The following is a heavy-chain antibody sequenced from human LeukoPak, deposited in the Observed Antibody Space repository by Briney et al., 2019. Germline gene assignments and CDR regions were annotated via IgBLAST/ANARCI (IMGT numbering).Heavy chain of an antibody. Sequence: GGSLRLSCAASGFSITDHYMDWVRQAPGKGLEWVGRTRNKPNGYTTDYGTSVKGRFIVSRDDSENSLYLQMNGLKTEDTAVYYCVRVRHGDYFDYWGQGTGVTLSS. CDR3: VRVRHGDYFDY. D-gene: IGHD4-17*01. V-gene: IGHV3-72*01. J-gene: IGHJ4*02. CDR2: TRNKPNGYTT. CDR1: GFSITDHY.